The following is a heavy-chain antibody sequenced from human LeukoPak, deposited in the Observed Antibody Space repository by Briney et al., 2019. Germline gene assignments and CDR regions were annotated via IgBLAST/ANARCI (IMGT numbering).Heavy chain of an antibody. V-gene: IGHV3-11*04. D-gene: IGHD3-10*01. CDR2: ISGSSSDV. Sequence: GGSLRLSCAASGFTFSDSYMTWIRQAPGKGLELLSYISGSSSDVNYIDSVRGRFTISRDNAKNSLYLHMNSLTVEDTAVYYCAKVAKYYYGPETYYFFEQWGQGTPVTASS. CDR3: AKVAKYYYGPETYYFFEQ. CDR1: GFTFSDSY. J-gene: IGHJ4*02.